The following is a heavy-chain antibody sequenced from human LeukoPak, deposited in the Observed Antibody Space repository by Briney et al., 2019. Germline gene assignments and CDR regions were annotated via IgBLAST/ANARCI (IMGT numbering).Heavy chain of an antibody. CDR2: INHSGST. CDR1: GGAFSGYS. V-gene: IGHV4-34*01. CDR3: ARARRYFDWLYPWFDP. J-gene: IGHJ5*02. Sequence: PSETLSLTCAVYGGAFSGYSWSWIRQPPGKGLEWIGEINHSGSTNYNPSLKSRVTISVDTSKNQFSLKLSSVTAADTAVYYCARARRYFDWLYPWFDPWGQGTLVTVSS. D-gene: IGHD3-9*01.